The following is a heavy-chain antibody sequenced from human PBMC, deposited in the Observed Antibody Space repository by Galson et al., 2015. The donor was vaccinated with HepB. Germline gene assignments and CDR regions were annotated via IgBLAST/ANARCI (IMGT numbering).Heavy chain of an antibody. CDR2: IYPGDSDT. V-gene: IGHV5-51*01. CDR3: ARREGETYYSYYFDY. J-gene: IGHJ4*02. D-gene: IGHD3-10*01. Sequence: QSGAEVKKPGESLKISCKGSGYSFTSYWIGWVRQMPGKGLEWMGIIYPGDSDTRYSPSFQGQVTISADKSISTAYLQWSSLKASDTAMYYCARREGETYYSYYFDYWGQGTLVTVSS. CDR1: GYSFTSYW.